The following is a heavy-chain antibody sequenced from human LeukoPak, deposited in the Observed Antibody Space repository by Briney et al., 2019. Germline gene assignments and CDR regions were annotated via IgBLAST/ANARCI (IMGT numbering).Heavy chain of an antibody. V-gene: IGHV3-15*01. CDR3: TTDYDILTGYSY. D-gene: IGHD3-9*01. CDR2: IKSKTDGGTT. CDR1: GFXFSNAW. Sequence: GGSLRLSCAASGFXFSNAWMSWVRQAPGKGLEWVGRIKSKTDGGTTDYAAPVKGRFTISRDDSKNTLYLQMNSLKTEDTAVYYCTTDYDILTGYSYWGQGTLVTVSS. J-gene: IGHJ4*02.